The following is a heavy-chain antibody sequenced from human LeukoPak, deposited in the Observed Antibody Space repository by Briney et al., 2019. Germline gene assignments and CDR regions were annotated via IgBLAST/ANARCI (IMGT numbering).Heavy chain of an antibody. D-gene: IGHD3-9*01. CDR1: GYSFTSYW. CDR2: IYPGDSDT. J-gene: IGHJ5*02. CDR3: ARHQGVLYYDILTGYRRSNWFDP. V-gene: IGHV5-51*01. Sequence: PGESLKISCKGSGYSFTSYWIGWVRQMPGKGLEWMGIIYPGDSDTRYSPSFQGQVTISADKSISTAYLQWSSLKASDTAMYYRARHQGVLYYDILTGYRRSNWFDPWGQGTLVTVSS.